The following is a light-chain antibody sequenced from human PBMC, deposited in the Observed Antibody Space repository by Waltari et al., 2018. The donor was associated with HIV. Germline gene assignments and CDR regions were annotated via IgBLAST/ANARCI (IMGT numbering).Light chain of an antibody. J-gene: IGLJ2*01. CDR3: VAWDDTLSGHVV. CDR1: SSNIGYNY. CDR2: RNT. V-gene: IGLV1-47*01. Sequence: QSVLTQPPSASGTPGQRVTISCSGSSSNIGYNYFYWYQHIPGTAPKLLIYRNTQRPSGVPDRFSGSKSGTSASLAISGLRSDDEADYYCVAWDDTLSGHVVIGGGTKLTVL.